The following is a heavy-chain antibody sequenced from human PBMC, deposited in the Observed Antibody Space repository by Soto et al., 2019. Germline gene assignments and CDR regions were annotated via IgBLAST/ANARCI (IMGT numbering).Heavy chain of an antibody. D-gene: IGHD3-22*01. V-gene: IGHV3-15*01. CDR1: GFTFTNPW. J-gene: IGHJ4*02. CDR2: IKRETDGGTT. CDR3: TTGLSSGYYNFDS. Sequence: EVQLVESGGGLVKPGGSLRLSCTASGFTFTNPWMSWVRQAPGKGLEWVGRIKRETDGGTTDYTAPVKGRFIISRDDSKHTLYLQMNSLKTDDTAVYYCTTGLSSGYYNFDSWGQGTLVTVSS.